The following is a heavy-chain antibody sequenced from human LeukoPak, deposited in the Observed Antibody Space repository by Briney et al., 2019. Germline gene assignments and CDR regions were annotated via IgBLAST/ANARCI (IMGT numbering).Heavy chain of an antibody. CDR3: AKDSLVDTAMVETIDY. J-gene: IGHJ4*02. Sequence: PGRSLRLSCAASGFTFSSYGMHWVRQAPGKGLEWVAVISYDGSNKYYADSVKGRFTISRDNSKNTLYLQMNSLRAEDTAVYYCAKDSLVDTAMVETIDYWGQGTLVTVSS. D-gene: IGHD5-18*01. V-gene: IGHV3-30*18. CDR1: GFTFSSYG. CDR2: ISYDGSNK.